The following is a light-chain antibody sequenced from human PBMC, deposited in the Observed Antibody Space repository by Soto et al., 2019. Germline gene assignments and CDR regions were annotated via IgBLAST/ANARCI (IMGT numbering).Light chain of an antibody. Sequence: QSVLTQPPSVYGAPGQRVTISCTGSSSNIGAGYDVHWYQQLPGTAPKLLIYGNSNRPSGVPDRFSGSKSGTSASLAITGLQAEDEADYYCQSYDSSLSEYVFGTGTKLTVL. CDR1: SSNIGAGYD. CDR2: GNS. J-gene: IGLJ1*01. V-gene: IGLV1-40*01. CDR3: QSYDSSLSEYV.